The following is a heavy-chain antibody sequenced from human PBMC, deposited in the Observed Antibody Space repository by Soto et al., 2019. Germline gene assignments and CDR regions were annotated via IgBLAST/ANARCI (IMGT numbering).Heavy chain of an antibody. D-gene: IGHD2-15*01. CDR3: ARGRGGYCSGGSCDLVAPFDY. CDR1: GGTFSGYA. J-gene: IGHJ4*02. Sequence: LVNVSCKASGGTFSGYAIIWVRQAPGQGLEWMGGIIPIFGTANYAQKFQGRVTITADKSTSTAYMELSSLRSEDTAVYYCARGRGGYCSGGSCDLVAPFDYWGQGTLVTVSS. CDR2: IIPIFGTA. V-gene: IGHV1-69*06.